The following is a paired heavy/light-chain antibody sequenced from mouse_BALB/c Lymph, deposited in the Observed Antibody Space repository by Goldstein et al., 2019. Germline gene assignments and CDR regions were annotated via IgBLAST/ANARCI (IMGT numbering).Heavy chain of an antibody. D-gene: IGHD1-1*01. V-gene: IGHV1-77*01. CDR2: IYPGSGNT. J-gene: IGHJ2*01. Sequence: QVQLQQSGAELARPGASVKLSCKASGYTFTDYYINWVKQRTGQGLEWIGEIYPGSGNTYYNEKFKGKATLTADKSSSTAYMQLSSLTSEDSAVYFCAMYGRFDYWGQGTTLTVSS. CDR3: AMYGRFDY. CDR1: GYTFTDYY.
Light chain of an antibody. Sequence: DIVMSQSPSSLAVSAGEKVTMSCKSSQSLLNSRTRKNYLAWYQQKPGQSPKLLIYWASTRESGVPDRFTGSGSGTDFTLTISSVQAEDLAVYYCKQSYNLLTFGAGTKLELK. CDR2: WAS. CDR3: KQSYNLLT. J-gene: IGKJ5*01. CDR1: QSLLNSRTRKNY. V-gene: IGKV8-21*01.